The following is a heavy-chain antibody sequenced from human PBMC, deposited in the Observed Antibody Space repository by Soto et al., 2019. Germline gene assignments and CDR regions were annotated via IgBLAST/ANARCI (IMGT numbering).Heavy chain of an antibody. CDR2: ISYDGSNK. CDR3: ARDWDGNWNYYFDY. CDR1: GFTFSSYA. Sequence: PGGSLRLSCAASGFTFSSYAMHWVRQAPGKGLEWVAVISYDGSNKYYADSVKGRFTISRDNSKNTLYLQMNSLRAEDTAVYYYARDWDGNWNYYFDYWGQGTLVTVSS. V-gene: IGHV3-30-3*01. J-gene: IGHJ4*02. D-gene: IGHD1-7*01.